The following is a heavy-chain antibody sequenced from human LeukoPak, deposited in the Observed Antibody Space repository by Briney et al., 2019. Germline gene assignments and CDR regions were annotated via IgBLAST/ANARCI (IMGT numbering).Heavy chain of an antibody. J-gene: IGHJ3*02. V-gene: IGHV3-66*01. CDR2: IYSGGST. CDR1: GFTVSSNY. D-gene: IGHD5-24*01. CDR3: ARDPGDGYNWLGDDAFDI. Sequence: AGGSLRLSCAASGFTVSSNYMSWVRQAPGKGLEWVSVIYSGGSTYYADSVKGRFTISRDNSKNTLYLQMNSLRAEDTAVYYCARDPGDGYNWLGDDAFDIWSQGTMVTVSS.